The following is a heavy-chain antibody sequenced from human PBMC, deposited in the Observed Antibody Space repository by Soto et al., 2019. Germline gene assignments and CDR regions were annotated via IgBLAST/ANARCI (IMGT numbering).Heavy chain of an antibody. CDR2: IYYSGST. CDR3: ARQGPVGATVDY. D-gene: IGHD1-26*01. Sequence: PSETLSLTCTVSGGSISSSSYYWGWIRQPPGKGLEWIGSIYYSGSTYYNPSLKSRVTISVDTSKNQFSLKLSSVTAADTAVYYCARQGPVGATVDYWGQGTLVTVSS. V-gene: IGHV4-39*01. CDR1: GGSISSSSYY. J-gene: IGHJ4*02.